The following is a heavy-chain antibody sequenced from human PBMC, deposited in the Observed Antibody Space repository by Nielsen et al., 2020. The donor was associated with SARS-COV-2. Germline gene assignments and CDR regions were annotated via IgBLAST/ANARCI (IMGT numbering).Heavy chain of an antibody. CDR1: GESFSGYY. V-gene: IGHV4-34*01. CDR2: ISHSGTT. J-gene: IGHJ4*02. CDR3: ARGRASYYGSGSYWDY. D-gene: IGHD3-10*01. Sequence: GSLRLSCAVSGESFSGYYQWSWIRQPPGKGLEWIGEISHSGTTNYNPSLKSRVTISVDTSKNQFSLKLSSVTAADTAVYYCARGRASYYGSGSYWDYWGQGTLVTVSS.